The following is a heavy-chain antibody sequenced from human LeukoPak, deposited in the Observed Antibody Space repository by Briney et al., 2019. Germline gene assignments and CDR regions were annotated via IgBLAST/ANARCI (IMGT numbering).Heavy chain of an antibody. CDR3: ARRGYCSSTSCYVGGEYFQH. Sequence: SETLSLTCAVYGGSFSSYCWSWIRQPPGKGLEWIGEVNHSGSTNYNPSLKSRVTISVDTSKNQFSLKLSSVTAADTAMYYCARRGYCSSTSCYVGGEYFQHWGQGTLVTVSS. CDR1: GGSFSSYC. J-gene: IGHJ1*01. V-gene: IGHV4-34*01. CDR2: VNHSGST. D-gene: IGHD2-2*01.